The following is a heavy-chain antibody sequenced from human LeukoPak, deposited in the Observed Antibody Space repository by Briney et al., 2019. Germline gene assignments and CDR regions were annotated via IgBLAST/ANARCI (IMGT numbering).Heavy chain of an antibody. CDR3: VKDRVTGGPYWFFDL. CDR1: AFTFSSYA. D-gene: IGHD7-27*01. Sequence: GGSLRLSCAASAFTFSSYAMSWLRQAPGKGLELVSSISGSGGSGVSTFYADSVKGRFTISRDNSKNKLYLQMNSLRAEETAVYYCVKDRVTGGPYWFFDLWGRGTLVTVSS. V-gene: IGHV3-23*01. CDR2: ISGSGGSGVST. J-gene: IGHJ2*01.